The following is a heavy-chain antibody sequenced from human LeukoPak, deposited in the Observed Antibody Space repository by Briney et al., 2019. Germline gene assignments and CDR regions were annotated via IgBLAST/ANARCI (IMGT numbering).Heavy chain of an antibody. J-gene: IGHJ3*02. CDR2: ISSSGGST. CDR1: GFTFSNYG. Sequence: AGGSLRLSCAASGFTFSNYGMSWVRQAPGKGLEWVSAISSSGGSTYYADSVKGRFTISRDNSKNTLYLQMNNLRAEDTALYYCAKTRSGYSSGAFDIWGQGTMVTVSS. D-gene: IGHD3-3*01. V-gene: IGHV3-23*01. CDR3: AKTRSGYSSGAFDI.